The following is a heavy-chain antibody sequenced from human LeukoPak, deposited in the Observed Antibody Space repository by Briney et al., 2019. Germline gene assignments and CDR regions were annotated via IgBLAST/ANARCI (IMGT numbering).Heavy chain of an antibody. CDR1: GGSFSGYY. J-gene: IGHJ5*02. Sequence: SETLSLTCAVYGGSFSGYYWSWIRQPPGKGLEWIGENNHSGSTNYNPSLKSRVTISVDTSKNQFSLKLSSVTAADTAVYYCARADNSSGHRDWFDPWGQGTLVTVSS. D-gene: IGHD3-22*01. CDR2: NNHSGST. CDR3: ARADNSSGHRDWFDP. V-gene: IGHV4-34*01.